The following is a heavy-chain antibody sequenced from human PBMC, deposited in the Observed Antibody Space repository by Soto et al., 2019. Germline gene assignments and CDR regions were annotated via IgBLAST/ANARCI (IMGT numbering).Heavy chain of an antibody. CDR2: ISYDGSNK. CDR1: GFTFSSYG. V-gene: IGHV3-30*18. J-gene: IGHJ6*02. Sequence: QVQLVESGGGVVQPGRSLRLSCAASGFTFSSYGMHWVRQAPGKGLVWVAVISYDGSNKYYADSVKGRFTISRDNSKNTLYLQMNSLRAEDTAVYYCAKDVQLWSWAYGMDVWGQGTTVTVSS. CDR3: AKDVQLWSWAYGMDV. D-gene: IGHD5-18*01.